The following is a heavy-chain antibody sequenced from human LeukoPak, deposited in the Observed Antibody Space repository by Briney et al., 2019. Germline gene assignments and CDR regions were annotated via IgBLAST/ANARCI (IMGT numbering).Heavy chain of an antibody. J-gene: IGHJ4*02. CDR1: GLTFSSVS. D-gene: IGHD3-22*01. V-gene: IGHV3-48*01. Sequence: GGSLRLSRVASGLTFSSVSMNWVRQVPGRGLEWIGYISTSSRTIYYSDSVKGRFTISRDNDKNSLYLQMNSLRAEDTAVYYCAKYRTYYYDSSGHDWGQGTLVTVSS. CDR3: AKYRTYYYDSSGHD. CDR2: ISTSSRTI.